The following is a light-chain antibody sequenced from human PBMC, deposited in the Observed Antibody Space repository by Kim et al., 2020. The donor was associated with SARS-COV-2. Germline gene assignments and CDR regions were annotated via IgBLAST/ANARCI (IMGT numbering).Light chain of an antibody. CDR2: GAS. J-gene: IGKJ5*01. Sequence: ASVGDRGTITCRARQDIRNDLGWYQQNPGRAPKRLIYGASSLQSGVPSRFSGSGSGTEFTLTISSLQPEDFATYFCLQHNTYPITFGQGTRLEIK. V-gene: IGKV1-17*01. CDR1: QDIRND. CDR3: LQHNTYPIT.